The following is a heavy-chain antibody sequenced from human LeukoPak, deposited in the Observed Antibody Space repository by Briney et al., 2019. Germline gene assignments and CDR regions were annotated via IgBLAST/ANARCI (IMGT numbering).Heavy chain of an antibody. V-gene: IGHV4-34*01. Sequence: SETLSLTCAVYGGSFSGYYWSWIRQPPGKWLEWIGEINHSGSTNYNPSLKSRVTISVDTSKNQFSLKLSSVTAADTAVYYCARGPGFRLYYYYYMDVWGKGTTVTVSS. D-gene: IGHD3-9*01. CDR1: GGSFSGYY. J-gene: IGHJ6*03. CDR2: INHSGST. CDR3: ARGPGFRLYYYYYMDV.